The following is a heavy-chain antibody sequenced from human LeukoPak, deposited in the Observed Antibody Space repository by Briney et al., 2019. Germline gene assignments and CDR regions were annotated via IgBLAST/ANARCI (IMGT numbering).Heavy chain of an antibody. CDR1: GFTFSSYA. V-gene: IGHV3-23*01. D-gene: IGHD2-2*01. Sequence: PGGSLRLSCAASGFTFSSYAMTWVRQAPGKGLEWVSGISGNGGNTYYADSVKGRFTISRDNSKETLYLQMNSLRAEDTAVYYCASRSSSLNWYFDLWGRGTLVTASS. J-gene: IGHJ2*01. CDR2: ISGNGGNT. CDR3: ASRSSSLNWYFDL.